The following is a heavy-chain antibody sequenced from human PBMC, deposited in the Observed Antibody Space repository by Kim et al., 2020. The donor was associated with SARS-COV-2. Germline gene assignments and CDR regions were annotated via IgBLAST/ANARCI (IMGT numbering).Heavy chain of an antibody. Sequence: GGSLRLSCVASGFTFNTYGMHWVRQAPGKGLEWVAVIWYDGSNQYYADSVKGRFTISRDNAENTLYLQMHSLRAEDTAVYYCARDAVAAAGEPHDLYYGMDVWGQGTTDAVPS. D-gene: IGHD6-13*01. CDR1: GFTFNTYG. V-gene: IGHV3-33*01. J-gene: IGHJ6*02. CDR2: IWYDGSNQ. CDR3: ARDAVAAAGEPHDLYYGMDV.